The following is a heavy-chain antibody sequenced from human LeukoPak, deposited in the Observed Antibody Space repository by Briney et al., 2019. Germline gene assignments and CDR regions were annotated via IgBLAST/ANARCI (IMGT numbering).Heavy chain of an antibody. D-gene: IGHD1-26*01. CDR3: ARSPIVGATNYFDY. CDR2: ISSSGGST. Sequence: PGGSLRLSCAASGFVFRSYAMSWVRQAPGKGLEWVSGISSSGGSTYHADSVKGRFTISRDNSKNTLYLQMNSLRAEDTAVYYCARSPIVGATNYFDYWGQGTLVTVSS. CDR1: GFVFRSYA. V-gene: IGHV3-23*01. J-gene: IGHJ4*02.